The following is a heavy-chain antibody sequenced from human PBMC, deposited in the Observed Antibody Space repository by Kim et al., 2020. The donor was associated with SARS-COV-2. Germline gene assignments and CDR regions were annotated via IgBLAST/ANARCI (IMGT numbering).Heavy chain of an antibody. J-gene: IGHJ4*02. D-gene: IGHD5-18*01. Sequence: SETLSLTCTVSGGSFSSYYWSWIRQPPGKGLEWIGYIYHTGSTPYNPSLKSRVTLSVDTSKNQFSLALSSVTAADTAIYYCATYPSTGGYFAYWGQGTLVTVSS. CDR3: ATYPSTGGYFAY. V-gene: IGHV4-59*01. CDR2: IYHTGST. CDR1: GGSFSSYY.